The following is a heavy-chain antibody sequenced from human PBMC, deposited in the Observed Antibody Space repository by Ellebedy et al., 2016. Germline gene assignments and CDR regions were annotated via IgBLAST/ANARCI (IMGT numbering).Heavy chain of an antibody. V-gene: IGHV4-59*01. CDR3: ARNVAVAGYYYGMDV. Sequence: SETLSLXCTVSGGSISSYYWSWIRQPPGKGLEWIGYIYYSGSTIYNPSLKTRVSISVDTSKNQFSLKLTSVTAADTAVYFCARNVAVAGYYYGMDVWGQGTTVTVSS. D-gene: IGHD3-9*01. CDR1: GGSISSYY. J-gene: IGHJ6*02. CDR2: IYYSGST.